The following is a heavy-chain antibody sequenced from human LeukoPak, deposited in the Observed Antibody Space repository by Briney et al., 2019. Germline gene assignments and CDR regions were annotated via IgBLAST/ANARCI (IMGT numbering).Heavy chain of an antibody. CDR1: GGSISNNNFY. D-gene: IGHD3-10*01. CDR2: IYFTGGT. V-gene: IGHV4-39*02. J-gene: IGHJ4*02. Sequence: SETLSLTCTVSGGSISNNNFYWGWIRQPPGKGLEWIGSIYFTGGTYSNPSLKSRVTMSVDTSKNHFFLKVSSVTAADTAVYFCARRSRLENYFDDWGQGTLVTVSS. CDR3: ARRSRLENYFDD.